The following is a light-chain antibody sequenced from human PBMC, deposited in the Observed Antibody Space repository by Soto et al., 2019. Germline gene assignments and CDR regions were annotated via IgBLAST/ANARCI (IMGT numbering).Light chain of an antibody. Sequence: ESVLTQSPGTLSLSPGERATLSCGASQSVSSSSLAWYQQKPGQAPRLLIYGASTRATGIPDRFSGSGSGTDFTLTISRLEPEDFAVYYCQQYGSSYPWAVGQGTKVDSK. CDR2: GAS. CDR3: QQYGSSYPWA. J-gene: IGKJ1*01. CDR1: QSVSSSS. V-gene: IGKV3-20*01.